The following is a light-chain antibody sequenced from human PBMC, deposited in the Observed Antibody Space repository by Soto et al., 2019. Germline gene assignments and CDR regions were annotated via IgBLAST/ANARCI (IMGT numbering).Light chain of an antibody. CDR1: QSVSSF. V-gene: IGKV3-11*01. J-gene: IGKJ4*01. CDR3: QQRGNWPSIT. Sequence: EIVLTQSPATLSLSPGERATLSCRASQSVSSFLAWYQQKPGQAPRLLIYDASNRAPGIPARFSGSGSGTDFTLTISSLEPEDFAVYYCQQRGNWPSITFGGGTKVDIK. CDR2: DAS.